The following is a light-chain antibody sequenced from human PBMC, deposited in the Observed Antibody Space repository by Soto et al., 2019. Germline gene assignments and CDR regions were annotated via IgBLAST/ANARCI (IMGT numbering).Light chain of an antibody. Sequence: IQMTQSPSSLSASVGDRVTISCRASQSISSYLNWYQQKPGKAPKLLIYAASSLQSGVPSRFSGSGSGTGFTLTISSLQPEDFATYYCQQSYSTPRITFGQGTRLEIK. CDR3: QQSYSTPRIT. CDR2: AAS. V-gene: IGKV1-39*01. J-gene: IGKJ5*01. CDR1: QSISSY.